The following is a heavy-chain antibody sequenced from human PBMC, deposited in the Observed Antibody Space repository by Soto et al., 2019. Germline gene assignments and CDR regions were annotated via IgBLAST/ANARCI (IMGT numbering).Heavy chain of an antibody. CDR3: ARETSYDFWSGPQTMDV. D-gene: IGHD3-3*01. CDR2: VHYDGTKK. V-gene: IGHV3-33*01. CDR1: GFTFSSYV. Sequence: QVQLVESGGGVVQPGTSLRLSCAPSGFTFSSYVMHWVRQAPGKGLEWVAVVHYDGTKKYYADSVRGRFTISRDNSENIPYLQMNSLRPDDTTAYFCARETSYDFWSGPQTMDVWGQGTTVTVSS. J-gene: IGHJ6*02.